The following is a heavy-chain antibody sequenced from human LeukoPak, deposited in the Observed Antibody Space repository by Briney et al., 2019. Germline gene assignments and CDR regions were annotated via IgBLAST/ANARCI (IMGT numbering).Heavy chain of an antibody. D-gene: IGHD1-26*01. V-gene: IGHV1-24*01. CDR1: GYTLTELS. Sequence: GASVKVSCKVSGYTLTELSMHWVRQTPGKGLEWMGGFDPEDGKTIYAQKFQGRVTMTEDASTDTAYMELSSLRSEDTALYYCATKIKKWELLGLNYWGQGTLVTVSS. J-gene: IGHJ4*02. CDR2: FDPEDGKT. CDR3: ATKIKKWELLGLNY.